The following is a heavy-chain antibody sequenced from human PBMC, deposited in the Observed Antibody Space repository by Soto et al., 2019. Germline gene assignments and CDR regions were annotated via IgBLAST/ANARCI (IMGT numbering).Heavy chain of an antibody. J-gene: IGHJ4*02. CDR2: ISSSGSTI. CDR1: GFTFSDYY. D-gene: IGHD3-3*01. Sequence: PGGSLRLSCAASGFTFSDYYMSWIRQAPGKGLEWVSYISSSGSTIYYADSVKGRFTISRDNAKNSLYLQMNSVRAEDTAVYYCASSCSNDFSPHFDYWGQGTLVTVSS. CDR3: ASSCSNDFSPHFDY. V-gene: IGHV3-11*04.